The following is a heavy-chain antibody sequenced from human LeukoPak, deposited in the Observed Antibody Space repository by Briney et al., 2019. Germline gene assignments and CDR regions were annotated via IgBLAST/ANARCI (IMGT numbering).Heavy chain of an antibody. CDR3: ARFKSSGWYYFDN. J-gene: IGHJ4*02. Sequence: SETLSLTCSVTGASVNRGYYHWSWIRQPPGKTLEWIGDIYATGTTSTRFSPSLLSRATISVDTSQNQFSLTMNSATAADTAVYFCARFKSSGWYYFDNWGQGITVIVSS. V-gene: IGHV4-61*01. CDR2: IYATGTTST. D-gene: IGHD6-19*01. CDR1: GASVNRGYYH.